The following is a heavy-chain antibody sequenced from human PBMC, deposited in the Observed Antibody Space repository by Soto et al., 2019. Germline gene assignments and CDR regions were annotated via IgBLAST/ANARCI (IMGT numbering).Heavy chain of an antibody. CDR3: ARAVAVPADFDY. D-gene: IGHD6-19*01. J-gene: IGHJ4*02. CDR2: INAGNGQK. Sequence: ASVKVSCKASGYSFTNYDIHWVRQAAGLRLEWMGWINAGNGQKKYSQKFQGRVTITRDTSASTAYMELSSLRSEDTAVYYCARAVAVPADFDYWGQGTLVTVSS. V-gene: IGHV1-3*01. CDR1: GYSFTNYD.